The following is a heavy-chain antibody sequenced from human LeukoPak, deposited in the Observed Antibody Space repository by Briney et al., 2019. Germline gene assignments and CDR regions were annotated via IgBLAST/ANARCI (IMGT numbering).Heavy chain of an antibody. J-gene: IGHJ4*02. CDR2: ISYDGNNK. V-gene: IGHV3-30-3*01. Sequence: GGSLRLSCAASGFTFSSYGMQWVRQAPGKGLEWVAVISYDGNNKYYADSVKGRFTISRDNSKNTLYLQMNSLRAEDTAVYYCARGKRDYGDIDYWGQGTLVTVSS. CDR3: ARGKRDYGDIDY. CDR1: GFTFSSYG. D-gene: IGHD4/OR15-4a*01.